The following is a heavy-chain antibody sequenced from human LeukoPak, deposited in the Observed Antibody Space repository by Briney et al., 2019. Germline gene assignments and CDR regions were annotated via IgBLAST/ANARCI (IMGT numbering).Heavy chain of an antibody. D-gene: IGHD1-26*01. CDR2: ISGSGGST. CDR1: GFTFSSYA. CDR3: ATDLRSYIDAFDI. Sequence: GGSLRLSCAASGFTFSSYAMSWVRQAPGKGLEWVSAISGSGGSTYYADSVKGRFTISRDNSKNTLYLQMNSLRAEDTAVYYCATDLRSYIDAFDIWGQGTMVTVSS. V-gene: IGHV3-23*01. J-gene: IGHJ3*02.